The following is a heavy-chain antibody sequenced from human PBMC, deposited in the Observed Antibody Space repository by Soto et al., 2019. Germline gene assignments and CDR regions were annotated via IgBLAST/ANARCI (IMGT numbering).Heavy chain of an antibody. J-gene: IGHJ4*02. D-gene: IGHD4-17*01. CDR3: ATRMTTAPY. Sequence: EVRLVQSGGGLVQPGGSLRLSCAASLFIVSDNYMSWVRQAPGKGLEWVSLIYSGGGTDYAESVKGRFTISRDNSKNTLYLQMNSLKAEDTGVYYCATRMTTAPYWGQGTVAPVSS. CDR1: LFIVSDNY. V-gene: IGHV3-66*01. CDR2: IYSGGGT.